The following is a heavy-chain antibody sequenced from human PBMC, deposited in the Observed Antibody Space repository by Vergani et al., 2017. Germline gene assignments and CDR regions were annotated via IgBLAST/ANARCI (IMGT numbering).Heavy chain of an antibody. V-gene: IGHV4-31*03. D-gene: IGHD2-2*02. CDR2: IYYSGIT. Sequence: QVQLQESGPGLVKPSQTLSLTCTVSGGSISSGGYYWSWIRQHPGKGLEWIGYIYYSGITYYNPSLKSRFTISVDTSKNQFSRKLISVTAADTAVYYWARYCSSTSCYTSTGSFDYWGQGTLVTVSS. J-gene: IGHJ4*02. CDR1: GGSISSGGYY. CDR3: ARYCSSTSCYTSTGSFDY.